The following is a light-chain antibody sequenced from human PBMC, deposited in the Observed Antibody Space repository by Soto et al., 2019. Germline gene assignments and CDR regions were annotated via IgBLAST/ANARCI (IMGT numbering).Light chain of an antibody. CDR3: STWDGALDAYV. V-gene: IGLV1-44*01. CDR2: NNN. Sequence: QSVLPQPPSASAPPGQRVTISCSGGSSNIGDNPVNWYQHLPGAAPTLLIYNNNQRPSGVPDRFSGSKSGASASLAISGLRSEDEADYYCSTWDGALDAYVFGTGTKV. J-gene: IGLJ1*01. CDR1: SSNIGDNP.